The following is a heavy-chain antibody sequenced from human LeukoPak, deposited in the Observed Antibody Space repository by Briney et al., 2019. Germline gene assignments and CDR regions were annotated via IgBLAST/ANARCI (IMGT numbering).Heavy chain of an antibody. CDR2: FNSDGSST. Sequence: GGSLRLSCAASGFTFSSYWMHWVRQAPGKGLVWVSRFNSDGSSTTYADSVKGRFIISRDNSKNTLYLQMNSLRAEDTAVYYCARIRRFPNWFDPWGQGTLVTVSS. J-gene: IGHJ5*02. CDR1: GFTFSSYW. CDR3: ARIRRFPNWFDP. V-gene: IGHV3-74*01. D-gene: IGHD2-21*01.